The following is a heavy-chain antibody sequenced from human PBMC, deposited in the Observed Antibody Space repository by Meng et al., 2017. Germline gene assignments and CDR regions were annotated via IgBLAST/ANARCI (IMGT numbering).Heavy chain of an antibody. CDR1: GYTLTSYD. Sequence: QVQLVQSGDEVKKPGASVKVSCKASGYTLTSYDIIWVRQATGQGLEWMGWMNPNSGNTGYAQKFQGRVTITRNTSISTAYMELSSLRSEDTAVYYCARGLAVAGTVFWFDPWGQGTLVTVSS. D-gene: IGHD6-19*01. CDR3: ARGLAVAGTVFWFDP. J-gene: IGHJ5*02. CDR2: MNPNSGNT. V-gene: IGHV1-8*03.